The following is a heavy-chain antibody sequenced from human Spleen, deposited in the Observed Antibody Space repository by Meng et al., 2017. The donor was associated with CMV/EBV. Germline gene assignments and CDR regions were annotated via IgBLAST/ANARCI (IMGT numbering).Heavy chain of an antibody. V-gene: IGHV4-39*01. CDR2: VYYTGST. D-gene: IGHD2-21*01. CDR1: GGSISSSSYY. J-gene: IGHJ4*02. CDR3: ARQYCDGDCLTGFFDF. Sequence: SETLSLTCTVSGGSISSSSYYWGWIRQPPGKGLQWIANVYYTGSTYYSPSLKSRITISVDTSKSQFSLNLSSVTAADTALYYCARQYCDGDCLTGFFDFWGQGSLVTVSS.